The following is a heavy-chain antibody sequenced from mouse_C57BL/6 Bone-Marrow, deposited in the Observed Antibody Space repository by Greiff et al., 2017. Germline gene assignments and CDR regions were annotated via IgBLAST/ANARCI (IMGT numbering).Heavy chain of an antibody. V-gene: IGHV1-69*01. J-gene: IGHJ3*01. CDR1: GYTFTSYW. CDR3: ARRGGDPAWFAY. Sequence: QVHVKQPGAELVMPGASVKLSCKASGYTFTSYWMHWVKQRPGQGLEWIGEIDHSDSYTNYNQKFKGKSTLTVDKSSSTAYMQLSSLTSEDSAVYYCARRGGDPAWFAYWGQGTLVTVSA. CDR2: IDHSDSYT.